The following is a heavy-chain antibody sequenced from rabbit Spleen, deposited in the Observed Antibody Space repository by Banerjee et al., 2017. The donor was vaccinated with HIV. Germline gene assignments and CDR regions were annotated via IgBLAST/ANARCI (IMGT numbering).Heavy chain of an antibody. V-gene: IGHV1S45*01. Sequence: QEQLEESGGGLVKPEGSLTLTCKASGFDLNNYYYICWVRQAPGKGLEWIACIYIGNGRIWYANWAKGRFTISKTSTTVTLQMTSLTSADTATYFCARAGDAGGGGDKLSYFGLWGQGTLVTVS. CDR3: ARAGDAGGGGDKLSYFGL. J-gene: IGHJ4*01. CDR1: GFDLNNYYY. D-gene: IGHD4-2*01. CDR2: IYIGNGRI.